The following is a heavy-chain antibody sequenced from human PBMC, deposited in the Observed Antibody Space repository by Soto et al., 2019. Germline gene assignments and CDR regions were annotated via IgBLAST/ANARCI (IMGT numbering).Heavy chain of an antibody. CDR1: GGSFSGYY. V-gene: IGHV4-59*12. Sequence: ASETLSLTCAVYGGSFSGYYWSWIRQPPGKGLEWIGYIYYSGSTNYNPSLKSRVTISVDRSQNLFSLQLTSVTAADTAVYFCARSEATALDFWGQGILVTVLL. CDR2: IYYSGST. CDR3: ARSEATALDF. J-gene: IGHJ4*02.